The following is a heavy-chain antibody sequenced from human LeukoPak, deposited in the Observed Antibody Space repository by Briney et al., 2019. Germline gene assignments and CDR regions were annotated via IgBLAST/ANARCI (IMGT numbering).Heavy chain of an antibody. CDR1: GYTFTSNY. V-gene: IGHV1-46*01. J-gene: IGHJ4*02. Sequence: ASVRVSCKAFGYTFTSNYMHWVRQAPGQGPEWMGVISPSGGSTTYAQKFQGRVTLTRDMSTSTDYLELSSLRSEDTAVYYCAIRDGYRDYWGQGTLVTVSS. D-gene: IGHD5-24*01. CDR3: AIRDGYRDY. CDR2: ISPSGGST.